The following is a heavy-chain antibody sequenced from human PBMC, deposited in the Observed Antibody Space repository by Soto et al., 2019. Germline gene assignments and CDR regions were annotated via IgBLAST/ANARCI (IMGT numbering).Heavy chain of an antibody. CDR2: ISVYNGNT. Sequence: ASVKVSCKASGYTFTSYGISWVLQSPGQGLEWMGWISVYNGNTNYAQKLQGRVTMTTDTSTSTVYMELRSLRSDDTAVYYCARIVGAERRWFAPSGQGNLVTV. CDR1: GYTFTSYG. J-gene: IGHJ5*02. D-gene: IGHD1-26*01. CDR3: ARIVGAERRWFAP. V-gene: IGHV1-18*01.